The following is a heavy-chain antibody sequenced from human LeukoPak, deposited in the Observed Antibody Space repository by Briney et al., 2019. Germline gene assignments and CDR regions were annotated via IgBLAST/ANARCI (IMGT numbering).Heavy chain of an antibody. Sequence: GGSLRLSCAASGFTISSKYMNWVRQSPGKGLEWVSVIYTGGNTYYTDSVKGRFTISRDNSKNTLYLQMDSLRVEDTAVYYCAKGSARSRPYYFDYWGQGALVTVSS. CDR3: AKGSARSRPYYFDY. CDR2: IYTGGNT. V-gene: IGHV3-53*01. CDR1: GFTISSKY. D-gene: IGHD2-21*01. J-gene: IGHJ4*02.